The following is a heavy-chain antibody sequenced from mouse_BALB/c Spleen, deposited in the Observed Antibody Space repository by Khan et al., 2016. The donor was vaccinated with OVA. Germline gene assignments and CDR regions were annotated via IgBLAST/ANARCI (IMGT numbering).Heavy chain of an antibody. D-gene: IGHD1-1*01. CDR1: GYTFTDYG. V-gene: IGHV9-3*02. CDR2: INTNTGES. Sequence: QIQLVQSGPGLKKPGETVKLSCKSSGYTFTDYGMYWVMQAPGKGLEWVGWINTNTGESNFAEDVKGRFAFYLETSASTAYLQINSLTTADTAMYCLSRDDYNGNAYRNIDHYALDYWGQATSVTVSS. CDR3: SRDDYNGNAYRNIDHYALDY. J-gene: IGHJ4*01.